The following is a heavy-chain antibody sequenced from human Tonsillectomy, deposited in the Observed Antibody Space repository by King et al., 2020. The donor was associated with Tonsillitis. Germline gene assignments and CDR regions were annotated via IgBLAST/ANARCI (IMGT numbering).Heavy chain of an antibody. CDR1: GGSFSAYY. CDR3: ARVMDFGFSYFDY. CDR2: SNHSGST. V-gene: IGHV4-34*01. D-gene: IGHD3/OR15-3a*01. Sequence: VQLQQWGAGLLKPSEPLSLTCAVYGGSFSAYYWSWIRQPPGKGLEWIGESNHSGSTNYNPSLKSRVTISVDTSKNQFSLKLSSVTAADTAVYYCARVMDFGFSYFDYWGQGALVTVSS. J-gene: IGHJ4*02.